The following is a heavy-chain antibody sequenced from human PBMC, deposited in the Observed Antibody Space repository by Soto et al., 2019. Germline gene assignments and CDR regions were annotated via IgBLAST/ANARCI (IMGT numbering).Heavy chain of an antibody. Sequence: PGESLKISCKGSGYSFTSYWICWVRQMSWKGLEWMGIIYPGDSDTRYSPSFQGQVTISADKSISTAYLQWSSLKASDTAMYYCTVAATYYYDSSGPPREYFDYWGQGTLVTVSS. CDR2: IYPGDSDT. V-gene: IGHV5-51*01. CDR1: GYSFTSYW. CDR3: TVAATYYYDSSGPPREYFDY. J-gene: IGHJ4*02. D-gene: IGHD3-22*01.